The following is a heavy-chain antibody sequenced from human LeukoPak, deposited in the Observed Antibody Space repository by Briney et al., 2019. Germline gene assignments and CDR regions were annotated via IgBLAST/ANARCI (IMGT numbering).Heavy chain of an antibody. CDR3: ASAGSIAALYYYYYYMDV. CDR1: GFTFSSYA. V-gene: IGHV3-30*04. J-gene: IGHJ6*03. D-gene: IGHD6-6*01. Sequence: GGSLRLSCAASGFTFSSYAMHWVRQAPGKGLEWVAVISYDGSNKYYADSVKGRFTISRDNSKNTLYLQMNSLRAEDTAVYYCASAGSIAALYYYYYYMDVWGKGTTVTVSS. CDR2: ISYDGSNK.